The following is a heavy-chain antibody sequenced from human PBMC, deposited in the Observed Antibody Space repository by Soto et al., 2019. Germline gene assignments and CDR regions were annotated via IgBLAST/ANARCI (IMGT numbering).Heavy chain of an antibody. CDR2: IYYSGST. J-gene: IGHJ6*02. CDR1: GGSISSSSYY. D-gene: IGHD3-3*01. CDR3: ATIYYDFWSGYLYGMDV. Sequence: TLSLTCTVSGGSISSSSYYWGWIRQPPGKGLEWIGSIYYSGSTYYNPSLKSRVTISVDTSKNQFSLKLSSVTAADTAVYYCATIYYDFWSGYLYGMDVWGQGTTVTVSS. V-gene: IGHV4-39*01.